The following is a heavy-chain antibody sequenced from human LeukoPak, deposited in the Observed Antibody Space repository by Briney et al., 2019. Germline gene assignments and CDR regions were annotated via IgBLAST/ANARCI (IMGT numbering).Heavy chain of an antibody. CDR2: IYYSGST. J-gene: IGHJ4*02. CDR3: ASQRGDFDY. V-gene: IGHV4-39*01. D-gene: IGHD3-16*01. Sequence: PSETLSLTCTVSGGSISSSSYYWGWIRQPPGKGLEWIGSIYYSGSTYYNPSLKSRVTISVDTSKNRFSLKLSSVTAADTAVYYCASQRGDFDYWGQGTLVTVSS. CDR1: GGSISSSSYY.